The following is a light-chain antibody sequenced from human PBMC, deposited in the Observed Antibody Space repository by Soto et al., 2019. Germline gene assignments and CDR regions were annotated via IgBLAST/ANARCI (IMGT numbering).Light chain of an antibody. J-gene: IGKJ1*01. Sequence: EIVLTQSPGTLSLSPGERATLSCRASQSVSSSYLAWYQQKPGQAPRLLIYGASSRATGIPDRFSGSGSGTDFILTISRLEPEDFAVYYCQQYGSSRTFGQGNKVEIK. CDR3: QQYGSSRT. CDR1: QSVSSSY. CDR2: GAS. V-gene: IGKV3-20*01.